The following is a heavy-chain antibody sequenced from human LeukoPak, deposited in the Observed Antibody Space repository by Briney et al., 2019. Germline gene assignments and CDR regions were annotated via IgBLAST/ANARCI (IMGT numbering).Heavy chain of an antibody. V-gene: IGHV3-48*01. D-gene: IGHD5-12*01. J-gene: IGHJ4*01. CDR2: ITATSNTF. Sequence: GGSLRLSCAVSGFTFTSYSMSSVRQVPGKGLEWIAYITATSNTFYYADSVKGRFTISRDNARNSLFLQMHSLTVEDTAVYYCANSLSGYDPLSAFWGHGTLVTVS. CDR3: ANSLSGYDPLSAF. CDR1: GFTFTSYS.